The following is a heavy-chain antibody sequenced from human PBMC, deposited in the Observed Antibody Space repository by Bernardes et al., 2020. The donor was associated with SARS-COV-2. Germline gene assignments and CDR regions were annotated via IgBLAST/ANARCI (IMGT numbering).Heavy chain of an antibody. CDR2: INPYSGDT. CDR3: ARQDLSGYGFDY. Sequence: ASVKVSCKASGYTFTGFYMQWVRQAPGQGLEWMGWINPYSGDTFSAQEFQDRVTMTSDPSITTAYMELSRLKSNDTAVYYCARQDLSGYGFDYWGQGILVTVSS. J-gene: IGHJ4*02. CDR1: GYTFTGFY. D-gene: IGHD3-16*01. V-gene: IGHV1-2*02.